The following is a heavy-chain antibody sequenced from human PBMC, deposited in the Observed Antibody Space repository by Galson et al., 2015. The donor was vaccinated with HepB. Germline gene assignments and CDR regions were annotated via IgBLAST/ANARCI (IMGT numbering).Heavy chain of an antibody. CDR3: ARLGDLSGYSSL. D-gene: IGHD6-19*01. Sequence: SLRLSCAASGFTFSSSAMSWVRQTPGKGLEWVTAISGDASRTYYADSVKGRFTISRDDSKNTAYLHMNSLKTEDTAVYYCARLGDLSGYSSLWGQGTLVTVSS. V-gene: IGHV3-23*01. J-gene: IGHJ4*02. CDR1: GFTFSSSA. CDR2: ISGDASRT.